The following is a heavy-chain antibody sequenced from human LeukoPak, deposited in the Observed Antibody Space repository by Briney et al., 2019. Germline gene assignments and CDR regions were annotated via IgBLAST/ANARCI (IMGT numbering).Heavy chain of an antibody. CDR1: GGSFSGYY. V-gene: IGHV4-34*01. Sequence: SETLSLTCAVYGGSFSGYYWSWIRQPPGKGLEWIGEINHSGSTNYNPSLKSRVTISVDTSKNQFSLKLSSVTAADTAVYYCARRSNGVPAAQRRWFDPWGQGTLVTVSS. CDR2: INHSGST. J-gene: IGHJ5*02. CDR3: ARRSNGVPAAQRRWFDP. D-gene: IGHD2-2*01.